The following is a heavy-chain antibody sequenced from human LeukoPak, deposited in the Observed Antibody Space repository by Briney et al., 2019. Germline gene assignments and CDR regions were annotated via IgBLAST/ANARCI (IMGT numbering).Heavy chain of an antibody. Sequence: SGTLSLTCSVSGASFSFSTSYWGWIRQPPGKGLEWIGSIYYSGSDYYSPSLKSRATLSVDTSANQFSLRLTSLTAADTAVYYCARHKFARAPLRASYFDYWGQGTLVTVSS. J-gene: IGHJ4*02. CDR1: GASFSFSTSY. CDR2: IYYSGSD. D-gene: IGHD3-10*01. V-gene: IGHV4-39*01. CDR3: ARHKFARAPLRASYFDY.